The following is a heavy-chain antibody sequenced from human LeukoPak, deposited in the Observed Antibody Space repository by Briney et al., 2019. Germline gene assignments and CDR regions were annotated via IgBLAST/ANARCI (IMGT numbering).Heavy chain of an antibody. D-gene: IGHD3-22*01. CDR2: IYSGGST. CDR3: ARETRLYYDSSGYYEA. V-gene: IGHV3-66*01. Sequence: PGGSLRLSCAASGFTVSSNYMSWVRQAPGKGLEWVSVIYSGGSTYYADSVKGRFTISRDNSKNTLYLQMNSLRAEDTAVYYCARETRLYYDSSGYYEAWGQGTLVTVSS. J-gene: IGHJ5*02. CDR1: GFTVSSNY.